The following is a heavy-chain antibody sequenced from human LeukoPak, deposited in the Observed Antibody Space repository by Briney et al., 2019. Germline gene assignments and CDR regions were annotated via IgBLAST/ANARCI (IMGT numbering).Heavy chain of an antibody. CDR1: GYSISSGYY. CDR2: IYHSGST. CDR3: ARDRYYDSGSYYN. D-gene: IGHD3-10*01. J-gene: IGHJ4*02. V-gene: IGHV4-38-2*02. Sequence: KTSETLSLTCTVSGYSISSGYYWGWIRQPPGKGLEWIGSIYHSGSTYYNPSLKSRVTISVDTSKNQFSLKLSSVTAADTAVYYCARDRYYDSGSYYNWGQGTLVTVSS.